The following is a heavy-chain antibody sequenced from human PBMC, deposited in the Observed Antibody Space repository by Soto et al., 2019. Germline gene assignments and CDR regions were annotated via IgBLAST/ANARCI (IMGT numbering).Heavy chain of an antibody. CDR3: AKGGGTNGVCPIV. J-gene: IGHJ6*02. Sequence: QVQLVESGGGVVQPGRSLRLSCAASGFTFSSYGMHWVRQAPGKGLEWVAVISYDGSNKYYADSVKGRFTISRDNSKNTLYLQMNSLRAEDTAVYYCAKGGGTNGVCPIVWGQGTTVTVS. D-gene: IGHD2-8*01. CDR1: GFTFSSYG. CDR2: ISYDGSNK. V-gene: IGHV3-30*18.